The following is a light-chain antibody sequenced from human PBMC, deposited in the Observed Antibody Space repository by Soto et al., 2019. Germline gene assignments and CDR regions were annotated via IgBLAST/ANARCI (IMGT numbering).Light chain of an antibody. Sequence: QSVLTQPPSASGTPGQRVTISCSGSSSNIGRDTVNWYQQLPGTAPKLLIYSNTQRPARVPDRFSGSKSGTSATLAISGLQSEEEADYYCATWDGSLNGGVFGGGTQLTVL. J-gene: IGLJ3*02. V-gene: IGLV1-44*01. CDR1: SSNIGRDT. CDR3: ATWDGSLNGGV. CDR2: SNT.